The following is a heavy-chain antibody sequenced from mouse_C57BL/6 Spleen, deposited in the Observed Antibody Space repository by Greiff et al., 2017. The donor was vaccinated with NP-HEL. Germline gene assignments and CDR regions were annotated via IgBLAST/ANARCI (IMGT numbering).Heavy chain of an antibody. Sequence: EVNLVESGGGLVQPGGSMKLSCVASGFTFSNYWMNWVRQSPEKGLEWVAQIRLKSDNYATQYAESVKGRFTISRDDSKSSVYLQMNNLRAEDTGIYYCTGHGYDGDYYAMDYWGQGTSVTVSS. CDR2: IRLKSDNYAT. V-gene: IGHV6-3*01. D-gene: IGHD2-2*01. CDR3: TGHGYDGDYYAMDY. J-gene: IGHJ4*01. CDR1: GFTFSNYW.